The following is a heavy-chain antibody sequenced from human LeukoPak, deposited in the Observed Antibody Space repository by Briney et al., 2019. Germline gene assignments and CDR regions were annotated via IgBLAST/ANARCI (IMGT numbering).Heavy chain of an antibody. V-gene: IGHV1-69*01. J-gene: IGHJ3*02. D-gene: IGHD5-18*01. CDR2: IIPIFGTA. Sequence: SVKVSCKASGGTFSSYAISWVRQAPGQGLEWMGGIIPIFGTANYAQKFQGRVTITADESTGTAYMELSSLRSEDTAVYYCARDPLEVDTAMGPGRAFDIWGQGTMVTVSS. CDR3: ARDPLEVDTAMGPGRAFDI. CDR1: GGTFSSYA.